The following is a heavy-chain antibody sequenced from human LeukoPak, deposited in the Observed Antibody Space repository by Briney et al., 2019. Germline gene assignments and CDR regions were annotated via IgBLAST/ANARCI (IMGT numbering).Heavy chain of an antibody. J-gene: IGHJ3*02. Sequence: SVKVSCKASGGTFSSYAISWVRQAPGQGLEWMRGIIPIFGTANYAQKFQGRVTITTDESTSTAYMELSSLRSEDTAVYYCARDVLTLIAAAGPMDAFDIWGQGTMVTVSS. V-gene: IGHV1-69*05. CDR3: ARDVLTLIAAAGPMDAFDI. D-gene: IGHD6-13*01. CDR1: GGTFSSYA. CDR2: IIPIFGTA.